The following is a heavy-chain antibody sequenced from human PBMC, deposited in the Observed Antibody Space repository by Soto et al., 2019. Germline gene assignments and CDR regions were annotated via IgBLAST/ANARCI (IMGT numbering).Heavy chain of an antibody. J-gene: IGHJ6*03. Sequence: SETLSLTCAVYGGSFSGYYWSWIRQPPGKGLEWSGEINHSGSTNYNPSLTSRVTISVATSKTQFSLKLSSVTAADTAVYYCANVGSTSPASLIWFGELYPVMDVWGKGTTVIGSS. D-gene: IGHD3-10*01. CDR2: INHSGST. V-gene: IGHV4-34*01. CDR1: GGSFSGYY. CDR3: ANVGSTSPASLIWFGELYPVMDV.